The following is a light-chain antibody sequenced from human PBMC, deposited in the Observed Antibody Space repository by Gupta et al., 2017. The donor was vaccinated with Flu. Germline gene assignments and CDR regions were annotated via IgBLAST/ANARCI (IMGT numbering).Light chain of an antibody. CDR1: QSISSL. J-gene: IGKJ2*01. Sequence: MPQVSSTLDASVGDRGTITCRASQSISSLLAGEQQKPGKGRKILIYKTSRLKSGVQVRFSGSGSGTEFTRTSNSMQPDDSETYDGQFQNTFGQGTKLEIK. V-gene: IGKV1-5*03. CDR2: KTS. CDR3: QFQNT.